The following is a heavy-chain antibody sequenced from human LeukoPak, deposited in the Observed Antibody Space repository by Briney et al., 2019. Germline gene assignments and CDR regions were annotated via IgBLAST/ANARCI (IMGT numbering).Heavy chain of an antibody. CDR2: IKGDGSDT. D-gene: IGHD1/OR15-1a*01. V-gene: IGHV3-74*01. CDR1: GFTFSGYW. Sequence: GGTLRLSCAASGFTFSGYWMHWARQAPGKGLVWVACIKGDGSDTGYADSVKGRFTISRDNAKNMLYLQMNSLRVEDTAVYYCARDPRNKGFDPWGQGTLVTVSA. CDR3: ARDPRNKGFDP. J-gene: IGHJ5*02.